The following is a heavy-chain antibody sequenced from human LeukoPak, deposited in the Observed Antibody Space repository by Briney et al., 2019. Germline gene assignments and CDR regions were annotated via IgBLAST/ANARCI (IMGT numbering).Heavy chain of an antibody. CDR1: GFTVSSNY. V-gene: IGHV3-53*01. D-gene: IGHD6-13*01. Sequence: GGSLRLSCAASGFTVSSNYMSWVRQAPGKGLEWVSVIYSGGSTYYADSVKGRFTISRDNSKNTLYLQMNSLRAEDTAVYYCAGVVVPRVIAAAGTRVFGGGWFDPWGQGTLVTVSS. CDR2: IYSGGST. J-gene: IGHJ5*02. CDR3: AGVVVPRVIAAAGTRVFGGGWFDP.